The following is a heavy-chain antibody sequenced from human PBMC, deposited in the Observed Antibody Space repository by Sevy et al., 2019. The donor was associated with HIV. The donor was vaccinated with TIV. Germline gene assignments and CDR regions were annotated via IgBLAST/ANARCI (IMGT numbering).Heavy chain of an antibody. J-gene: IGHJ6*02. CDR3: STDPIILLLVTDGMDV. CDR2: IKSKADGGTI. D-gene: IGHD2-8*02. V-gene: IGHV3-15*01. Sequence: GGSLRLSCAASGFTFTYAWMTWVRQAPGKGLEWLGRIKSKADGGTIDYAAPVKGRFTNSRDDSKNTLYLQMNSLKTEDTGVYYCSTDPIILLLVTDGMDVWGRGTTVTVSS. CDR1: GFTFTYAW.